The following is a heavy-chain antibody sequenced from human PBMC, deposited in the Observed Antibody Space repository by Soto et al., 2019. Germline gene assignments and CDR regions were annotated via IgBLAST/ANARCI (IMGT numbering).Heavy chain of an antibody. J-gene: IGHJ5*02. V-gene: IGHV4-30-2*01. Sequence: PSETLSLTCAVSGGSISSGGYSWTWIRQPPGKGLEWIGYIYHSGSTSYNPSLKSRVTISVDRSKNQFSLKLTSVTAADTAVYYCARDLRNWFDPWGQGTLVTVSS. CDR3: ARDLRNWFDP. D-gene: IGHD4-17*01. CDR1: GGSISSGGYS. CDR2: IYHSGST.